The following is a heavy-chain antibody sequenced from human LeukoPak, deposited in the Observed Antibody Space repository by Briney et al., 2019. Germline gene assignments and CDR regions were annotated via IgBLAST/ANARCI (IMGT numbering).Heavy chain of an antibody. D-gene: IGHD5-12*01. Sequence: GGSLRLSCAASGFTFSSYAMHWVRQAPGKGLEWVAVISYDGSNKYYADSVKGRFTISRDNSKNTLYLQMNSLRAEDTAVYYCARDKYSGYDSSLGYWGQGTLVTVSS. J-gene: IGHJ4*02. CDR3: ARDKYSGYDSSLGY. CDR1: GFTFSSYA. CDR2: ISYDGSNK. V-gene: IGHV3-30-3*01.